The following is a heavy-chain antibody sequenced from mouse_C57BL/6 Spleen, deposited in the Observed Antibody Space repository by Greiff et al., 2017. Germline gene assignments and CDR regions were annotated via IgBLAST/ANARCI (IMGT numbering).Heavy chain of an antibody. CDR1: GYTFTSYW. CDR3: ARWDGYYVWLAY. Sequence: QVQLQQPGAELVKPGASVTMSCKASGYTFTSYWITWVKQRPGQGLEWIGDIYPGSGSTNYNEKFKSKATLTVDTTSSSAYMQLSSLTSEDSAVYYCARWDGYYVWLAYWGQGTLVTVSA. V-gene: IGHV1-55*01. CDR2: IYPGSGST. D-gene: IGHD2-3*01. J-gene: IGHJ3*01.